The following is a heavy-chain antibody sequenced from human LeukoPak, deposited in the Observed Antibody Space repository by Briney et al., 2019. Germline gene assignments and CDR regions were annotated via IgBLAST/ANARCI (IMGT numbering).Heavy chain of an antibody. J-gene: IGHJ4*02. CDR1: GGSISSGGYY. D-gene: IGHD4-23*01. CDR2: TYHSGST. Sequence: SETLSLTCTVSGGSISSGGYYWSWIRQPPGKGLEWIGYTYHSGSTYYNPSLKSRVTISVDRSRNQFSLKLSSVTAADTAVYYCARGITVVTQFDYWGQGTLVTVSS. CDR3: ARGITVVTQFDY. V-gene: IGHV4-30-2*01.